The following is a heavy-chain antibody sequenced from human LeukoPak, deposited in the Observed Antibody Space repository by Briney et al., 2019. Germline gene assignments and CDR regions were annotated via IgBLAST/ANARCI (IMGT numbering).Heavy chain of an antibody. Sequence: GRSLRLSCAASGFTFSSYGMHWVRQAPGKGLEWVAVIWYDGSNKYYADSVKGRFTISRDNSKNTLYLQMNSLRAEDTAVHYCARDTLGYFDYWGQGTLVTVSS. CDR2: IWYDGSNK. CDR1: GFTFSSYG. D-gene: IGHD3-16*01. V-gene: IGHV3-33*01. CDR3: ARDTLGYFDY. J-gene: IGHJ4*02.